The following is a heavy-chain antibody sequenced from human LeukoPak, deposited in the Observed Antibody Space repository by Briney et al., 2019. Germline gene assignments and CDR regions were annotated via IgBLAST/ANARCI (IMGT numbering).Heavy chain of an antibody. D-gene: IGHD3-3*01. V-gene: IGHV1-24*01. CDR1: GYTLTELS. Sequence: ASVKVSCKVSGYTLTELSMHWVRQAPGKGLEWMGGFDPEDGETIYAQKFQGRVTMTEDTSTDTAYMELSSLRSEDTAVYYCATMLRFFEWLYNFQHWGQGTLVTVSS. J-gene: IGHJ1*01. CDR2: FDPEDGET. CDR3: ATMLRFFEWLYNFQH.